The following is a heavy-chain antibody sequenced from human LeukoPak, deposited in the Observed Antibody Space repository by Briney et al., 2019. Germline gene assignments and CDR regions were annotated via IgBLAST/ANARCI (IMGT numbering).Heavy chain of an antibody. D-gene: IGHD6-19*01. CDR2: IYYSGST. J-gene: IGHJ3*01. CDR3: ARMSVDHTFDF. V-gene: IGHV4-39*01. Sequence: SGTLSLTCTVSGGSISSSSHYWGWTRHSPGKGLEWIGSIYYSGSTYYNPSLKSRVTISVDTSKNQFSLNLSSVTAADTAVYYCARMSVDHTFDFWGQGTKVTVSS. CDR1: GGSISSSSHY.